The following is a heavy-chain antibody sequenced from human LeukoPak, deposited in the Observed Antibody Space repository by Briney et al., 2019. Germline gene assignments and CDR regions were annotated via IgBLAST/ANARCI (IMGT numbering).Heavy chain of an antibody. CDR3: ARGSTLIGNWFDP. J-gene: IGHJ5*02. Sequence: NPSETLSLTCTVSGVPITTFYWSWIRQPPGKGLEWIGSVSYAGSTNYNPSLKSRVTMSVDTSKNQFSLKLSSVTAADTAVYYCARGSTLIGNWFDPWGQGTLVTVSS. D-gene: IGHD2-15*01. V-gene: IGHV4-59*12. CDR1: GVPITTFY. CDR2: VSYAGST.